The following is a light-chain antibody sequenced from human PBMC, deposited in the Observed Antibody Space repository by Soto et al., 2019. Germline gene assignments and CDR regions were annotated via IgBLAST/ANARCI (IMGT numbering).Light chain of an antibody. CDR3: QQRYNWPPLT. CDR1: QSVGNY. CDR2: DAS. Sequence: EIVLTQSPATMSLSPGERATLSCRASQSVGNYLAWYQQKPGQAPRLLIYDASSRATGIPARFSGSGSGTDFPLTISSLEPEDFAVYYCQQRYNWPPLTFGGGTKVEIK. J-gene: IGKJ4*01. V-gene: IGKV3-11*01.